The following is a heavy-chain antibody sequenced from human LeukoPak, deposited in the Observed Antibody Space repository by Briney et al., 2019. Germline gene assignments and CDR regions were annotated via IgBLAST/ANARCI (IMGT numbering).Heavy chain of an antibody. CDR1: GFTFSDYS. CDR3: ARNLGRNYDS. Sequence: SGGSLRLSCAASGFTFSDYSMNWVRQAPGKGLEWVSSISFDSSYRNYADSVKGRFTVSRDNTENSLYLHMSNLRAEDTAVYYCARNLGRNYDSWGQGTLVTVSS. V-gene: IGHV3-21*01. CDR2: ISFDSSYR. J-gene: IGHJ4*02.